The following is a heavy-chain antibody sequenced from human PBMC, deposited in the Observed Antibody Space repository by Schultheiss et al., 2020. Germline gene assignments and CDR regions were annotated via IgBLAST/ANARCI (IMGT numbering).Heavy chain of an antibody. Sequence: GGSLRLSCEASGFTFSNAWMNWVRQAPGKGLEWVAVISYDGSNKYYADSVKGRFTISRDNSKNTLYLQMNSLRAEDTAVYYCARAVGGVIARFDYWGQGTLVTVSS. CDR1: GFTFSNAW. CDR3: ARAVGGVIARFDY. J-gene: IGHJ4*02. D-gene: IGHD3-16*02. CDR2: ISYDGSNK. V-gene: IGHV3-30-3*01.